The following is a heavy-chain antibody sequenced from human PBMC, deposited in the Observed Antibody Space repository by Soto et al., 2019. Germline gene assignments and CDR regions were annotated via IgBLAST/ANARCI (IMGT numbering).Heavy chain of an antibody. J-gene: IGHJ6*02. CDR1: GFTFSSYA. D-gene: IGHD3-10*01. CDR2: ISYDGSNK. Sequence: GGSLRLSCAASGFTFSSYAMHWVRQAPGKGLEWVAVISYDGSNKYYADSVKGRFTISRDNSRNTLYLQMNSLRAEDTAVYYRARDPTYYYGSGRFYGMDVWGQGTTVTVSS. CDR3: ARDPTYYYGSGRFYGMDV. V-gene: IGHV3-30-3*01.